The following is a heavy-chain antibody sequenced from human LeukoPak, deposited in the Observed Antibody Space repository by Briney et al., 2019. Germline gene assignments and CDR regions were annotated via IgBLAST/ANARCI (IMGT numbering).Heavy chain of an antibody. J-gene: IGHJ3*02. CDR2: IYYSGST. D-gene: IGHD2-15*01. V-gene: IGHV4-39*01. Sequence: ASETLSLTCTVSGGSISSSSYYWGWVRQPPGKGLEWIGSIYYSGSTYYNPSLKSRVTISVDTSKNQFSLKLSSVTAADTAVYYRAKPRWDAFDIWGQGTMVTVSS. CDR3: AKPRWDAFDI. CDR1: GGSISSSSYY.